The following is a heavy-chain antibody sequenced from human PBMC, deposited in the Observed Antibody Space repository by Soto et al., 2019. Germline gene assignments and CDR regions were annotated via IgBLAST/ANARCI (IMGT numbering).Heavy chain of an antibody. CDR2: IYYTGTT. D-gene: IGHD1-7*01. J-gene: IGHJ4*02. CDR1: GGSISSFY. Sequence: QVQLEESGPRLVKPSETLSLTCTISGGSISSFYWNWIRQAPGKGLEWIGYIYYTGTTNYNPSLKSRITMSLDMYKDQFSLNLTSVTAADTAVYYCARSNWNFPFEYWGQGTLVTVSS. CDR3: ARSNWNFPFEY. V-gene: IGHV4-59*01.